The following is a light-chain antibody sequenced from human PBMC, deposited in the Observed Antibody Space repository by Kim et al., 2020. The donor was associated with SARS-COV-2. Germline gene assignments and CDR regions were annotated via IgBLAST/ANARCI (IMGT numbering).Light chain of an antibody. CDR1: QDSRND. CDR3: LQHSTYPIT. V-gene: IGKV1-17*01. CDR2: GAS. J-gene: IGKJ5*01. Sequence: ASVEYRATITCRSSQDSRNDLGWYQQKPGRAPKRLIYGASSLQRGVPSRFSGSGSGTEFTLTISSVQPEDVATYFCLQHSTYPITFGQGTRLEIK.